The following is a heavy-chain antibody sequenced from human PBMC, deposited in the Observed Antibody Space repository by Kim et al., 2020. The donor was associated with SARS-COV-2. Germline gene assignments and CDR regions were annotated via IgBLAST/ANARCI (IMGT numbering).Heavy chain of an antibody. J-gene: IGHJ3*02. D-gene: IGHD4-17*01. Sequence: SETLSLTCTVSGGSISSYYWSWIRQPPGKGLEWIGYIYYSGSTNYNPSLKSRVTISVDTSKNQFSLKLSSVTAADTAVYYCARQGDFGYGDYRDAFDIWGQGTMVTVSS. V-gene: IGHV4-59*08. CDR1: GGSISSYY. CDR3: ARQGDFGYGDYRDAFDI. CDR2: IYYSGST.